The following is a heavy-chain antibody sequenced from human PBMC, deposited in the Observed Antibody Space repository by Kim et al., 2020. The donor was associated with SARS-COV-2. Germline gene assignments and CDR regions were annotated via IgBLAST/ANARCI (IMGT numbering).Heavy chain of an antibody. CDR2: ISNDGNYK. Sequence: GGSLRLSCAASGFTFRSYTIHWVRQAPDKGLKWVAAISNDGNYKYYADSVKGRFTISRDNSKNTVYLQMNSLRPEDTAVYFCARDPGPSKQCLDWYFDYWGQGSLVTVSS. D-gene: IGHD6-19*01. CDR3: ARDPGPSKQCLDWYFDY. CDR1: GFTFRSYT. V-gene: IGHV3-30-3*01. J-gene: IGHJ4*02.